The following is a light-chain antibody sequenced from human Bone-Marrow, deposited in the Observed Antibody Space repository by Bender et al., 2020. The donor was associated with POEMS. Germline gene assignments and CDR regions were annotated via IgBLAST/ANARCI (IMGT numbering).Light chain of an antibody. J-gene: IGLJ3*02. V-gene: IGLV1-47*01. CDR2: RND. CDR3: QSYDNSLGGWV. Sequence: QSVLTQSPSASGTPGQRVTISCSGGTSNIGSQYVFWYRQFPGTAPKVVIYRNDQRPSGVPDRFSGSKSGTSASLTISGLRSEDEGDYYCQSYDNSLGGWVFGGGTKLTVL. CDR1: TSNIGSQY.